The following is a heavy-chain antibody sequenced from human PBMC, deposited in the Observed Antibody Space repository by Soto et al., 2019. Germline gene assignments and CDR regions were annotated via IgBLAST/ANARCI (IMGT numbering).Heavy chain of an antibody. CDR1: GGTFGSYA. J-gene: IGHJ5*02. V-gene: IGHV1-69*13. Sequence: GASVQVSCNASGGTFGSYAISWVRQAPGQRLDLMGWIIPIFGTANYAQNFQVSVTITADESTSTAYMELSSLRSENTAVYYCARDRGPSTMFLGREPYNWFVPWGQGSRGTVSS. CDR3: ARDRGPSTMFLGREPYNWFVP. CDR2: IIPIFGTA. D-gene: IGHD3-10*01.